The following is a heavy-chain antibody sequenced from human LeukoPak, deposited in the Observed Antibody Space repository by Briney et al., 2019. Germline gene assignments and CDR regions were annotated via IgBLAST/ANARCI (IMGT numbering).Heavy chain of an antibody. CDR2: IYYSGST. CDR3: ARDSGATPLG. Sequence: SETLSLTCTVSGGSISSYYWSWIRQPPGKGLEWIGYIYYSGSTNYNPSLKSRVTMSVDTSKNHFSLKLNSVTAADTAVYYCARDSGATPLGWGQGTLVTVSS. D-gene: IGHD1-26*01. CDR1: GGSISSYY. J-gene: IGHJ4*02. V-gene: IGHV4-59*12.